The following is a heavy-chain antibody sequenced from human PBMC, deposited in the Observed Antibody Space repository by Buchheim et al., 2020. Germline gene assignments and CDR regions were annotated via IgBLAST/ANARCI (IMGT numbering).Heavy chain of an antibody. D-gene: IGHD3-3*01. CDR1: GFTFSSYE. V-gene: IGHV3-48*03. CDR3: AREAYDFWSGSRYGMDV. J-gene: IGHJ6*02. CDR2: ISSSGSTI. Sequence: EVQLVESGGGLVQPGGSLRLSCAASGFTFSSYEMNWVRQAPGKGLEWVSYISSSGSTIYYADSVKGRFTISRDNAKNSLYLQMNSLRAEDTAVYYCAREAYDFWSGSRYGMDVWGQGTT.